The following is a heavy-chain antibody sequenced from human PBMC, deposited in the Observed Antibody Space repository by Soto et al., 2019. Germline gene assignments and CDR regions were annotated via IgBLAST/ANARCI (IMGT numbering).Heavy chain of an antibody. CDR2: IKSDGTSP. D-gene: IGHD2-2*01. V-gene: IGHV3-74*01. CDR3: PSASKYYNMDV. J-gene: IGHJ6*03. CDR1: GFTFSSYW. Sequence: EMQLVESGGDLVQPGGSLRLSCATSGFTFSSYWLHSVRQAPGKGLVWVYRIKSDGTSPTYADSVKGRFTVSRDDSKNMLYLQMSGLIAEDAVVYYCPSASKYYNMDVVGKGSTGKVSS.